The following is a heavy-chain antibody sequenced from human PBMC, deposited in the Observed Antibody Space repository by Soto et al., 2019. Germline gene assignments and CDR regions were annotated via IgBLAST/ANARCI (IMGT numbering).Heavy chain of an antibody. V-gene: IGHV4-59*01. J-gene: IGHJ4*02. CDR2: IYYSGST. CDR3: ARDKPTGY. CDR1: GGSISSYY. Sequence: SETLSLTCTVSGGSISSYYWSWIRQPPGKGLEWIGYIYYSGSTNYNPSLKSRVTISVDTSKNQFSLKLSSVTAADTAVYYCARDKPTGYWGQGTLVTVYS.